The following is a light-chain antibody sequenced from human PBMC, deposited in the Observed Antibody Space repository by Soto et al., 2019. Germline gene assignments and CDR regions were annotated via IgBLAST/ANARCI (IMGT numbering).Light chain of an antibody. CDR3: MQALQTPYT. V-gene: IGKV2-28*01. J-gene: IGKJ2*01. Sequence: DIVMTQSPLSLPVTPGEPASISCRYSQSLLHSNGYNYLDWYLQKPGQSPQLLIYLGSNRASGVPDRFSGSGSGTDFTLKISRVEAEDVGVYYGMQALQTPYTFGQGTKLEIK. CDR2: LGS. CDR1: QSLLHSNGYNY.